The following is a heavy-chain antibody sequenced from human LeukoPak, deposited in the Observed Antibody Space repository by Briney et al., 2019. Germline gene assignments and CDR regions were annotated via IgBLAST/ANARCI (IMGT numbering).Heavy chain of an antibody. CDR2: LSGSGGST. CDR3: AKDRSYGLDV. CDR1: GFTFSIYD. Sequence: GGSLRLSCAASGFTFSIYDMIWVRQAPGKGLEWISALSGSGGSTYYAVSVKGRFTISRDNSKNTLYLQMNSLRVEDTAVYYCAKDRSYGLDVWGQGTTVTVSS. J-gene: IGHJ6*02. V-gene: IGHV3-23*01.